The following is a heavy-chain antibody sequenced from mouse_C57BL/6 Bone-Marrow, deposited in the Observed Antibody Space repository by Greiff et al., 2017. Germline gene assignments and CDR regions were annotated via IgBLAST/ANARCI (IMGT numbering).Heavy chain of an antibody. CDR1: GFTFSSYA. Sequence: GNLVESGGGLVKPGGSLKLSCAASGFTFSSYAMSWVRQTPEKRLEWVATISDGGSYTYYPDNVKGRFTISRDNAKNNLYLQMSHLKSEDTAMYYCARDYYGSSPFAYWGQGTLVTVSA. D-gene: IGHD1-1*01. J-gene: IGHJ3*01. CDR3: ARDYYGSSPFAY. CDR2: ISDGGSYT. V-gene: IGHV5-4*01.